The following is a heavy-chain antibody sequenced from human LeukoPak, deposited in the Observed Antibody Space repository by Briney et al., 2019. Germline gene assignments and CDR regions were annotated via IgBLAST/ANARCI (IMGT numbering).Heavy chain of an antibody. J-gene: IGHJ3*02. Sequence: ASVKVSCKVSGYTLTELSMHWVRQAPGKGLEWMGGFDPEDGETIYAQKFQGRVTMTEDTSTDTAYMELSSLRSEDTAVYYCATEWELLRAFDIWGQGTMVTVSS. CDR1: GYTLTELS. V-gene: IGHV1-24*01. CDR3: ATEWELLRAFDI. CDR2: FDPEDGET. D-gene: IGHD1-26*01.